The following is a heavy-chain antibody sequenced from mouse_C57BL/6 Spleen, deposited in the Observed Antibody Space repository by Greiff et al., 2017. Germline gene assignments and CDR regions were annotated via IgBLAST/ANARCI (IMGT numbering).Heavy chain of an antibody. J-gene: IGHJ4*01. D-gene: IGHD1-1*01. CDR1: GYTFTSYW. CDR3: ARSLYYGSSYAMDY. Sequence: QVQLQQSGAELVKPGASVKMSCKASGYTFTSYWITWVKQRPGQGLEWIGDIYPGSGSTNYNEKFKSKATKTVDTSSSTAYMQLRSLTTEDSAGYYCARSLYYGSSYAMDYWGQGTSVTVSS. CDR2: IYPGSGST. V-gene: IGHV1-55*01.